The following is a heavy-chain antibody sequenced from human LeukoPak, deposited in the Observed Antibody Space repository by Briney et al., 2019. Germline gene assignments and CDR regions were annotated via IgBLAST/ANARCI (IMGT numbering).Heavy chain of an antibody. V-gene: IGHV1-2*02. CDR1: GYTITGYY. CDR3: AREHSSSWYYFDY. J-gene: IGHJ4*02. CDR2: INPNSGGT. Sequence: ASVKVSCKASGYTITGYYMHWVRQAPGQGLEWMGWINPNSGGTNYAQKFQGRVTMTRDTSISTAYMELSRLRSDDTAVYYCAREHSSSWYYFDYWGQGTLVTVSS. D-gene: IGHD6-13*01.